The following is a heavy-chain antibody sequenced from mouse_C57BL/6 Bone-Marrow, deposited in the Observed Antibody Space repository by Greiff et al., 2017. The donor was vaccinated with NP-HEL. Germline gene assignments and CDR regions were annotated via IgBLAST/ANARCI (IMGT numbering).Heavy chain of an antibody. D-gene: IGHD2-2*01. CDR3: ARMGPRGLRRDY. CDR2: IYPSDSET. Sequence: QVQLQQPGAELVRPGSSVKLSCKASGYTFTSYWMDWVKQRPGQGLEWIGNIYPSDSETPYNQKFKDKATLTVDKSSSTAYMQLSSLTSEDSAVDYCARMGPRGLRRDYWGQGTTLTVSS. CDR1: GYTFTSYW. V-gene: IGHV1-61*01. J-gene: IGHJ2*01.